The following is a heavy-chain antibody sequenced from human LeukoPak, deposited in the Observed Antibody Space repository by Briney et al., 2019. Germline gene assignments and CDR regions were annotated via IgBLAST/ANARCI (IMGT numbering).Heavy chain of an antibody. CDR3: ARDPDGSGTGYYYMDV. V-gene: IGHV1-2*02. CDR1: GYTFTGYY. D-gene: IGHD3-10*01. Sequence: ASVKVSCKASGYTFTGYYMHWVRQAPGQGLEWMGWINPNSGGTNYAQKFQGRVTMTRDTSISTAYMELSRLRSDDTAVYYCARDPDGSGTGYYYMDVWGKGTTVTVSS. J-gene: IGHJ6*03. CDR2: INPNSGGT.